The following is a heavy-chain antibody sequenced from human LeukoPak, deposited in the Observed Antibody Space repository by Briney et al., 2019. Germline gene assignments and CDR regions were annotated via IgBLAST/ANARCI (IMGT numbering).Heavy chain of an antibody. V-gene: IGHV3-48*03. D-gene: IGHD1-26*01. CDR3: ARWEGATKGFDL. CDR1: GFTFSSYE. Sequence: GGSLRLSCAASGFTFSSYEMNWVRQAPGKGLEWVSYISSSGSTIYYADSVKGRFTISRDNAKNSLYLQMNSLRAEDTAVYYCARWEGATKGFDLWGRGTLVTVSS. CDR2: ISSSGSTI. J-gene: IGHJ2*01.